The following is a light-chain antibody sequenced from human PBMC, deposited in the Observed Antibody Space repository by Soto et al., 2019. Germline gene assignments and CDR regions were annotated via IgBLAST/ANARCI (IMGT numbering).Light chain of an antibody. CDR3: QSYDSSLRTSI. CDR2: GNT. J-gene: IGLJ2*01. CDR1: SSNIGPGYD. Sequence: QAVVTQSPSVSGAPGQRVTISYTGSSSNIGPGYDVHWYQQLPGTAPKLLIFGNTNRPSGVPDRFSVSKSGTSVSLAITGLQAEDEADYYCQSYDSSLRTSIFGGGTKLTVL. V-gene: IGLV1-40*01.